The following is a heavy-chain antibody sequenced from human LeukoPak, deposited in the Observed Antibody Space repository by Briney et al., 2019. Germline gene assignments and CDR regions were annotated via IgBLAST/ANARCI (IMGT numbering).Heavy chain of an antibody. D-gene: IGHD3-22*01. CDR1: GFTFDIYG. CDR2: IRYDESTK. Sequence: GGSLRLSCAASGFTFDIYGMHWVRQAPGKGLEWVAFIRYDESTKFYADSVKGRFTISRDNAKNSLYLQMNSLRAEDTAVYYCARDLAGGYYPNFDYWGQGTLVTVSS. CDR3: ARDLAGGYYPNFDY. V-gene: IGHV3-30*02. J-gene: IGHJ4*02.